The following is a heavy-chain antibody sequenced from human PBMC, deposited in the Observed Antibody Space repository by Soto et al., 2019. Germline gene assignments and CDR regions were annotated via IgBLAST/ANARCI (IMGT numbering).Heavy chain of an antibody. J-gene: IGHJ4*02. Sequence: GGSLRLSCAASGFTVSSNYMSWVRQAPGKGLEWVSVIYSGGSTYYADSVKGRFTISRDNSKNTLYLQMNSLRAEDTAVYYCARDSPRTLGMRGVFDYWGQGTLVTVSS. CDR2: IYSGGST. V-gene: IGHV3-53*01. CDR3: ARDSPRTLGMRGVFDY. CDR1: GFTVSSNY. D-gene: IGHD7-27*01.